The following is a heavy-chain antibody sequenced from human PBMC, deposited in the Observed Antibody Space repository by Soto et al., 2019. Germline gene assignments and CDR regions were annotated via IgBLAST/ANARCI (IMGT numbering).Heavy chain of an antibody. J-gene: IGHJ6*02. CDR3: EKVPSTTQYYYYGMDV. Sequence: PGGSLRLSCAASGFTFSSYWMSWVRQAPGKGLEWVANIKQDGREKYYVDSVKGRFTISRDNTKNSLYLQMNSLRAEDTAVYYWEKVPSTTQYYYYGMDVWGQGTTVTVSS. CDR1: GFTFSSYW. CDR2: IKQDGREK. D-gene: IGHD3-3*02. V-gene: IGHV3-7*03.